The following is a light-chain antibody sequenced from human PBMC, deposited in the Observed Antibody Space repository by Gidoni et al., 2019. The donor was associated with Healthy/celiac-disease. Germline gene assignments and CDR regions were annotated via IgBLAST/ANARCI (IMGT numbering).Light chain of an antibody. V-gene: IGKV3-20*01. J-gene: IGKJ4*01. CDR3: QQYGSSPPVT. CDR2: GAS. CDR1: QSVSSSY. Sequence: VLTQSPGTLSLSPGERATLSCRASQSVSSSYLAWYQQKPGQAPRLLIYGASSRATGIPDRFSGSGSGTDFTLTISRLEPEDFAVYYCQQYGSSPPVTFGGGTKVEIK.